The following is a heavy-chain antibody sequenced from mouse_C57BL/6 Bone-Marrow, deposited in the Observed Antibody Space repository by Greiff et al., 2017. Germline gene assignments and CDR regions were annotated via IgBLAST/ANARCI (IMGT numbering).Heavy chain of an antibody. CDR2: FYPGDGSN. J-gene: IGHJ1*03. Sequence: VQLQQSGPELVKPGASVKLSCKASGYTFTSYDINWVKQRPGQGLEWIGWFYPGDGSNKYNEKFKGKATLTVDTSSSAAYMELHSLTSEDSAVYCCARLEFDGGSGGWCFDVWGTGTTVTVSA. CDR3: ARLEFDGGSGGWCFDV. CDR1: GYTFTSYD. D-gene: IGHD1-1*02. V-gene: IGHV1-85*01.